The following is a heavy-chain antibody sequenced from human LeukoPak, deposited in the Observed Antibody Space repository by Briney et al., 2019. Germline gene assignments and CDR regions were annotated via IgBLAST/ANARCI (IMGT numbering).Heavy chain of an antibody. Sequence: GGSLRLSCAASGFTFSNAWMSWVRQAPGKGLEWVGRIKSKTDGGTTDYTAPVKGRFTISRDDSKNTLYLQMNSLKTEDTAVYYCTTEEQQLVRRGYWGQGTLVTVSS. D-gene: IGHD6-13*01. CDR1: GFTFSNAW. V-gene: IGHV3-15*01. CDR3: TTEEQQLVRRGY. J-gene: IGHJ4*02. CDR2: IKSKTDGGTT.